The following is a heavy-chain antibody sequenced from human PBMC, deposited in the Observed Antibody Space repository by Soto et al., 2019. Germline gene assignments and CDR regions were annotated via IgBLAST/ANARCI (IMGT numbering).Heavy chain of an antibody. D-gene: IGHD3-3*01. J-gene: IGHJ4*02. Sequence: PGGSLRLSCAASGFTFSNYAMSWVRQAPGKGLEWVSTISGSGSSTYYADSVKGRFTISRDNAKNSLYLQMNSLRAEDTAVYYCARVLEWLIFDYWGQGTLVTASS. CDR2: ISGSGSST. CDR1: GFTFSNYA. V-gene: IGHV3-23*01. CDR3: ARVLEWLIFDY.